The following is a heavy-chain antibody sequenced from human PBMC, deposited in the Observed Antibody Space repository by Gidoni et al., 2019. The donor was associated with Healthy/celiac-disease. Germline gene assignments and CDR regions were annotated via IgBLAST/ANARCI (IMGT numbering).Heavy chain of an antibody. J-gene: IGHJ4*02. Sequence: QVQLQQWGAGLLKPSETLSLTCAVYGGSFSGYYWSWIRQPPGKGLEWIGEINHSGSTNYNPSLKSRVTISVDTSKNQFSLKLSSVTAADTAVYYCARGHFLGALDYWGQGTLVTVSS. CDR3: ARGHFLGALDY. CDR2: INHSGST. CDR1: GGSFSGYY. V-gene: IGHV4-34*01.